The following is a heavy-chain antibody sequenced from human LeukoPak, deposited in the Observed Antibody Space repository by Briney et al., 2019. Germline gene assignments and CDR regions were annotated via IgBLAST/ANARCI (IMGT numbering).Heavy chain of an antibody. V-gene: IGHV4-34*01. J-gene: IGHJ4*02. Sequence: PSETLSLTCGVSGVSFSTYYWSWIRQSPEKGLEWIGEVNHSGYTNYNPSLKSRVTISVDTSKNQFSLNLRSVTAADTAVYYCARRLYGSGYWGQGTLVTVSS. CDR2: VNHSGYT. CDR3: ARRLYGSGY. D-gene: IGHD3-9*01. CDR1: GVSFSTYY.